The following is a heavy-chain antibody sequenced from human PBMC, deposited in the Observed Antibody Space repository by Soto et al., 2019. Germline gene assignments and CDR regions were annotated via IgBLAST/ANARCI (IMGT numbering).Heavy chain of an antibody. CDR1: GYQFTTYW. D-gene: IGHD6-19*01. J-gene: IGHJ6*03. CDR3: ARAVKQWLVGGDYYYYYMDV. Sequence: PGESLKISCKASGYQFTTYWIGWVRQMPGKGLEWMGTISPVDSDTRYSPSFQGQVTISADKSLSTAYLQMNSLRADDTAVYYCARAVKQWLVGGDYYYYYMDVWGKGTTVTVSS. V-gene: IGHV5-51*01. CDR2: ISPVDSDT.